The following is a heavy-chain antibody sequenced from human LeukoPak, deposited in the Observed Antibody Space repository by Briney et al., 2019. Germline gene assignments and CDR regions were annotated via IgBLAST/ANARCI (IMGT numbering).Heavy chain of an antibody. CDR2: IKPNSGDT. Sequence: EASVKVSCKASVYTFTGSYLHWVRQAPGQGLEWMGWIKPNSGDTNYAQKFQGTVTITTETSISTGYMGLCRPRSEDTAVYFTASGRTIFYYYMDVWGKGATVTVSS. D-gene: IGHD3-3*02. V-gene: IGHV1-2*02. CDR1: VYTFTGSY. J-gene: IGHJ6*03. CDR3: ASGRTIFYYYMDV.